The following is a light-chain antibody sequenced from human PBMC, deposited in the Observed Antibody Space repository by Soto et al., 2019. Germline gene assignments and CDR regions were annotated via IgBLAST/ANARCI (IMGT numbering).Light chain of an antibody. V-gene: IGLV1-44*01. Sequence: QSVLTQPPSASGTPGQRVTISCSGSSSNIGSNTVNWYKQLPGTAPKLLIYSNNQRPSGVPDRFSGSKSGTSASLAISGLLSEDEADYYCAAWDDSLNGYVFGTGTKLTVL. CDR2: SNN. CDR3: AAWDDSLNGYV. J-gene: IGLJ1*01. CDR1: SSNIGSNT.